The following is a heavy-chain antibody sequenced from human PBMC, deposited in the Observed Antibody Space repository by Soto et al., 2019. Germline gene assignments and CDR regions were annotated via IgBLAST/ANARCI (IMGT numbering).Heavy chain of an antibody. J-gene: IGHJ4*02. CDR2: IYWDDTR. D-gene: IGHD3-16*02. CDR1: GFSVSKSPMS. CDR3: ALSLSSAGYFDR. V-gene: IGHV2-5*02. Sequence: QITLRESGPTLVKPTQTLTLTCTLTGFSVSKSPMSVGWIRQPPGEALQWLALIYWDDTRRFSPSLRSRLTTPRAPSKTQVALTLTNVHPVDPATYSRALSLSSAGYFDRWGPGSLVTVSS.